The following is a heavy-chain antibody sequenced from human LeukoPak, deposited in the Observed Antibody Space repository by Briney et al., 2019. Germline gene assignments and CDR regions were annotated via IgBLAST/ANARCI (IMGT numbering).Heavy chain of an antibody. CDR1: GFTFSSYA. D-gene: IGHD1-26*01. CDR3: AKDGLVGATPPDYFDY. Sequence: PGGSLRLSCAASGFTFSSYAMSWVRQAPGKGLEWVSAISGSGGSTYYADSVKGRFTISRDNSKNTLYLQMNSLRAEDTAVYYCAKDGLVGATPPDYFDYWGQGTLVTVSS. CDR2: ISGSGGST. J-gene: IGHJ4*02. V-gene: IGHV3-23*01.